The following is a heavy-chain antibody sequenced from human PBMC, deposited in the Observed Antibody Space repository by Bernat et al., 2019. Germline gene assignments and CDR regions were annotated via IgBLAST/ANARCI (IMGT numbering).Heavy chain of an antibody. Sequence: QVQLQQRGAGLLKPSETLSLTCAVYGGSFSGYYWSWIRQPPGKGLEWIGEINHSGSTNYNPSLKSRVTISVDTSKNQFSLKLSSVTAADTAVYYCARVPYYDFWSGFEFDPWGQGTLVTVSS. CDR3: ARVPYYDFWSGFEFDP. D-gene: IGHD3-3*01. CDR2: INHSGST. J-gene: IGHJ5*02. CDR1: GGSFSGYY. V-gene: IGHV4-34*01.